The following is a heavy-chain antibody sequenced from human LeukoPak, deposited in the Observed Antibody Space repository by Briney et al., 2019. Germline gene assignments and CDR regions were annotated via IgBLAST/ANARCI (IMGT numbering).Heavy chain of an antibody. J-gene: IGHJ4*02. Sequence: GGSLRLSCAASGFTFDDYAMHWVRQAPGKGLEWVSGISWNSGSIVYADSVKGRFTISRDNAKNSLYLQMNSLRAEDTALYYCAKDRSPYYDSSGYYPHWGQGTLVTVSS. CDR2: ISWNSGSI. D-gene: IGHD3-22*01. CDR3: AKDRSPYYDSSGYYPH. V-gene: IGHV3-9*01. CDR1: GFTFDDYA.